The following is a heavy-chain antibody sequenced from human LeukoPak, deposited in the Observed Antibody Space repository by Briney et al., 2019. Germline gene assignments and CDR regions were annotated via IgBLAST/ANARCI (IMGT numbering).Heavy chain of an antibody. CDR2: ISSSGSTI. Sequence: GGSLRLSCATSGFTFSRYEMNWVRQAPGKELEWVSYISSSGSTIYYADSVKGRFTISRDNAKNSLYLQMNSLRAEDTAVYYCARGEQQLVPFDYWGQGTLVTVSS. D-gene: IGHD6-13*01. CDR3: ARGEQQLVPFDY. CDR1: GFTFSRYE. V-gene: IGHV3-48*03. J-gene: IGHJ4*02.